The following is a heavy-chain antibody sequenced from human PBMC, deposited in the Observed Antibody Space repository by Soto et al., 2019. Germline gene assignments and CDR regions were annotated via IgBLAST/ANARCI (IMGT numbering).Heavy chain of an antibody. CDR3: ARLPSAGYYYDSSGYQQTRRDY. Sequence: KVSCKASGGTFSSYAISWVRQAPGQGLEWMGGIIPIFGTANYAQKFQGRVTITADESTSTAYMELSSLRSEDTAVYYCARLPSAGYYYDSSGYQQTRRDYWGQGTLVTVSS. J-gene: IGHJ4*02. CDR1: GGTFSSYA. V-gene: IGHV1-69*01. CDR2: IIPIFGTA. D-gene: IGHD3-22*01.